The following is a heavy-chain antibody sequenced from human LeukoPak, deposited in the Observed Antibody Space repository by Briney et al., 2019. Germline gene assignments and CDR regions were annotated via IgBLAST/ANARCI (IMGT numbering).Heavy chain of an antibody. CDR3: ARGFKRQQLVLGY. CDR2: INPNSGGT. CDR1: GYTFTGYY. Sequence: ASVKVSCKASGYTFTGYYMHWVRQAPGQGLEWMGWINPNSGGTNYAQKFQGRVTMTRDTSISTAYMELSRLRSDDTAVYYCARGFKRQQLVLGYSGQGTLVTVSS. V-gene: IGHV1-2*02. J-gene: IGHJ4*02. D-gene: IGHD6-13*01.